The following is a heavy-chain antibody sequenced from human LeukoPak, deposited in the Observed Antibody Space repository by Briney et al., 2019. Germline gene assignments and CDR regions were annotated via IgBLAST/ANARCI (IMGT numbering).Heavy chain of an antibody. J-gene: IGHJ4*02. CDR3: ARAGYYDSSGYYFFDY. Sequence: PGGSLRLSCAASGFTFSSYAMHWVRQAPGKGLEWVAVISYDGSKTYYVDSVRGRFAISRDNSKNTLYLHMNSLRAEDTAVYYCARAGYYDSSGYYFFDYWGQGTLVTVSS. V-gene: IGHV3-30*09. CDR2: ISYDGSKT. D-gene: IGHD3-22*01. CDR1: GFTFSSYA.